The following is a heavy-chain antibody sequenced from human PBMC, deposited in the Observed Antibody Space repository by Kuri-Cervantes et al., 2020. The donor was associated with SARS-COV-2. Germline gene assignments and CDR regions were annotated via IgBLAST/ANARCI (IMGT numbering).Heavy chain of an antibody. CDR3: AHTYYDFWSGHYTGAFDM. V-gene: IGHV2-5*01. J-gene: IGHJ3*02. CDR2: IYWNSDI. Sequence: SGPTLVKPTQTLTLTCTFSGFSLSSSGVGAGWFRQPPGKALECLALIYWNSDIRYSPSLRSRLTVTKDTSNNQVVLRMTTMDPVDTGTYYCAHTYYDFWSGHYTGAFDMWGQGTVVTVSS. D-gene: IGHD3-3*01. CDR1: GFSLSSSGVG.